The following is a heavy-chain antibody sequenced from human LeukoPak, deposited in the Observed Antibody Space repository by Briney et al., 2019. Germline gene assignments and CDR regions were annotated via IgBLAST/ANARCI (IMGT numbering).Heavy chain of an antibody. CDR1: GYTFTDSY. Sequence: ASVKVSCKASGYTFTDSYMHWVRQAPGQGLEWMGWINPNSGGTNYAQTSQGRVTMTRDTSISTAYMELSRLRSDDTAVYYCARFMDFDYWGQGTLVTVSS. CDR2: INPNSGGT. V-gene: IGHV1-2*02. D-gene: IGHD3-10*01. CDR3: ARFMDFDY. J-gene: IGHJ4*02.